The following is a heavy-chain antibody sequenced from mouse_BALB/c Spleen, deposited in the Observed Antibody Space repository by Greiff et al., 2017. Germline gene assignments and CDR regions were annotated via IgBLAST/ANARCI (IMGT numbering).Heavy chain of an antibody. CDR1: GFTFSSFG. CDR3: ARAYGNYAMDY. Sequence: EVQGVESGGGLVQPGGSRKLSCAASGFTFSSFGMHLVRQAPEKGLEWVASISSGGSTYYPDSVKGRFTISRDNARNILYLQMSSLRSEDTAMYYCARAYGNYAMDYWGQGTSVTVSS. J-gene: IGHJ4*01. V-gene: IGHV5-6-5*01. CDR2: ISSGGST. D-gene: IGHD1-1*01.